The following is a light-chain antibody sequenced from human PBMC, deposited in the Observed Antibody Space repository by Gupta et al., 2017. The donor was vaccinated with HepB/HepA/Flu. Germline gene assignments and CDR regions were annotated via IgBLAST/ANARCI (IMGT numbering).Light chain of an antibody. CDR3: FSYAGNDNWV. Sequence: QSAPTQPPSASGAPGQSVTISCTGTSSDIGAYNLVSGYQQHPGKAPKLIIYDVFQRPSGVPDRFSGSKSGNTASLTVSGLQAEDEADYYCFSYAGNDNWVFGGGTKVTVL. V-gene: IGLV2-8*01. CDR2: DVF. CDR1: SSDIGAYNL. J-gene: IGLJ1*01.